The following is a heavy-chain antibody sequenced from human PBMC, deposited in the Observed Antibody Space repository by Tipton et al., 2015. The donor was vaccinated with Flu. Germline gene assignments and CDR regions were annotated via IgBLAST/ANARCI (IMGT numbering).Heavy chain of an antibody. V-gene: IGHV4-38-2*01. D-gene: IGHD4-11*01. CDR1: GDSIRSSNYY. Sequence: TLSLTCAVSGDSIRSSNYYWGWIRQPPGKGLEWIGNIFHSGNTYRNPSLKSRVTILVDTSKNQFSLKLSSVTAADTAVYYCARRDYSNYVSEPKNWFDPWGQGAFVTVSS. J-gene: IGHJ5*02. CDR3: ARRDYSNYVSEPKNWFDP. CDR2: IFHSGNT.